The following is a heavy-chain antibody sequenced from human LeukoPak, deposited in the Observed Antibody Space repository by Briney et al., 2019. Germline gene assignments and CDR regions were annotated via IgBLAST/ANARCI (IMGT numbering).Heavy chain of an antibody. D-gene: IGHD4-17*01. CDR2: ISWNGNNV. J-gene: IGHJ4*02. CDR3: AKDVSTYGDYSGALDH. Sequence: GRSLRLSCAASGFTFNDYAMHWVRQVRGKGLVWVSGISWNGNNVAYADSVKGRFTMSRDNTQNSVYLQMSSLTPDDTALYYCAKDVSTYGDYSGALDHWGQGTLVTVSS. V-gene: IGHV3-9*01. CDR1: GFTFNDYA.